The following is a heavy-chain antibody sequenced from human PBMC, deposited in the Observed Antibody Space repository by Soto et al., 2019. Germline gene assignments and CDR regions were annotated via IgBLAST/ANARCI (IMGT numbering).Heavy chain of an antibody. CDR1: GVTFGSYW. J-gene: IGHJ4*02. V-gene: IGHV3-74*01. CDR2: INSDGSTT. Sequence: EVQLVESGGDLVRPGGSLRLSCAASGVTFGSYWMHWVRQAPGKGLVWVSRINSDGSTTNYGDSVKGRFTISRDNAKSTLYLQMNSLRAEDTAVYYCARAGWYRFDYWGQGTLLTVSS. CDR3: ARAGWYRFDY. D-gene: IGHD2-15*01.